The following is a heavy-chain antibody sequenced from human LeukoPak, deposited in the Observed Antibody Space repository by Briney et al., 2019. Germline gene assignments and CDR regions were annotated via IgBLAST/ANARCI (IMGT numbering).Heavy chain of an antibody. J-gene: IGHJ4*02. Sequence: PGGSLRLSCAASGFTFSSYGMHWVRQAPGKGPEWVAVISYDGSNKYYADSVKGRFTISRDNSKNTLYLQMNSLRAEDTAVYYCAKDGLRYDFWSGYWIDYWGQGTLVTVSS. V-gene: IGHV3-30*18. CDR1: GFTFSSYG. CDR3: AKDGLRYDFWSGYWIDY. D-gene: IGHD3-3*01. CDR2: ISYDGSNK.